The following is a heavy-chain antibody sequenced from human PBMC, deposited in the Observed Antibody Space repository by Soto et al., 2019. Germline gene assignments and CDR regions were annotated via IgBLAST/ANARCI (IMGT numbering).Heavy chain of an antibody. Sequence: GGSLRLSCAAXGFTFSSYAMHWVRQAPGKGLEWVAVISYDGSNKYYADSVKGRFTISRDNSKNTLYLQMNSLRAEDTAVYYCARDRYYDSSGYYSGAFDIWGQGTMVTVSS. J-gene: IGHJ3*02. V-gene: IGHV3-30-3*01. CDR2: ISYDGSNK. CDR1: GFTFSSYA. D-gene: IGHD3-22*01. CDR3: ARDRYYDSSGYYSGAFDI.